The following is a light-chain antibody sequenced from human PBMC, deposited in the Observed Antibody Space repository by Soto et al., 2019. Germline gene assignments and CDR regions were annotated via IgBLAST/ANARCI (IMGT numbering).Light chain of an antibody. J-gene: IGKJ3*01. CDR1: QSISSY. V-gene: IGKV3-11*01. CDR3: HQRSTWPFT. CDR2: DAS. Sequence: EIVLTQSPATLSLSPGERATLSCRASQSISSYLAWYQQKPDQAPRLLIYDASNRATGIPARFSGSGSGTDFTLTISSLEPQDFAVYYCHQRSTWPFTFGPVTKVVIK.